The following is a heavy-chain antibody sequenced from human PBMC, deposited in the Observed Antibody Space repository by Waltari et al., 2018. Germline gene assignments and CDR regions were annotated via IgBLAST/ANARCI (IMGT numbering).Heavy chain of an antibody. D-gene: IGHD2-21*02. J-gene: IGHJ4*02. Sequence: QVQLQESGPGLVKPSETLSLTCAVSGYSISSGYYWGWIRQPPGKGLEWIGSIYHSGSTYYNPSLNSRVTIAVDTSKNQFSLNLRSVTAADTAVYYCARRVVTTGGVDYWGQGTLVTVSS. CDR1: GYSISSGYY. CDR2: IYHSGST. V-gene: IGHV4-38-2*01. CDR3: ARRVVTTGGVDY.